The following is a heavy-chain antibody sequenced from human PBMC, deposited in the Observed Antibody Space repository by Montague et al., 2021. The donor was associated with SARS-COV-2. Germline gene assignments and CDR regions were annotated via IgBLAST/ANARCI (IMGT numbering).Heavy chain of an antibody. CDR2: ISGSGGTA. D-gene: IGHD4-17*01. CDR1: GFTFSSYA. V-gene: IGHV3-23*01. Sequence: SLRLSCAASGFTFSSYAMSWVRQAPGKGLQWVSGISGSGGTAYYADSLKGRFTISRDNSENTVYLQMNSLRAEDTAVYSCARNPPDFGDYEFDPWGQGTLVTVSS. CDR3: ARNPPDFGDYEFDP. J-gene: IGHJ5*02.